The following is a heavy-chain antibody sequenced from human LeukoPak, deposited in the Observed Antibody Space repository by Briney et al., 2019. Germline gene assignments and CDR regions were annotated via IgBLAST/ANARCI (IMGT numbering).Heavy chain of an antibody. V-gene: IGHV1-24*01. Sequence: GASVKVSCKVSVYTLTELSMHWLRQAPRKGLAWMGGFDPEDGETIYPQKFQGRVTMTKDTYKDTAYLELRSLRSEDKAVYYCATDPWGSGSYYSFRWGQGTLVTVSS. D-gene: IGHD3-10*01. J-gene: IGHJ4*02. CDR1: VYTLTELS. CDR2: FDPEDGET. CDR3: ATDPWGSGSYYSFR.